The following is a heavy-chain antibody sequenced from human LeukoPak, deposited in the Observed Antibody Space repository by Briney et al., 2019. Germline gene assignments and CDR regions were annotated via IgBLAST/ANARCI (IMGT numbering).Heavy chain of an antibody. D-gene: IGHD2-2*01. V-gene: IGHV3-7*01. J-gene: IGHJ4*02. CDR3: ARVGYCSSIDCYGTYYFDY. CDR1: GFTFSSYW. CDR2: IKQDGSEK. Sequence: GGSLRLSCAASGFTFSSYWMSWVRQAPGKGLEWVANIKQDGSEKYYVDSVKGRFTISRDNAKNSLYLQMSSLRAEDTAVYYCARVGYCSSIDCYGTYYFDYWGQGALVTVSS.